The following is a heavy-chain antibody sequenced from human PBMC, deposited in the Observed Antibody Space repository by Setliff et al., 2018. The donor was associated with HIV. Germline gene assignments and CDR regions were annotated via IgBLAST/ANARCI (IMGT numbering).Heavy chain of an antibody. CDR3: AKDGYDSSNYYGLVDY. V-gene: IGHV3-30*18. D-gene: IGHD3-22*01. CDR2: ISNDGRNK. CDR1: GFTFSRYG. J-gene: IGHJ4*02. Sequence: GGSLRLSCAGSGFTFSRYGMHWVRQAPGKGLEWVAVISNDGRNKYYGDSVKGRSTISRDNSKNTLYLQVNSLTEEDTAVYYCAKDGYDSSNYYGLVDYWGQGTLVTVSS.